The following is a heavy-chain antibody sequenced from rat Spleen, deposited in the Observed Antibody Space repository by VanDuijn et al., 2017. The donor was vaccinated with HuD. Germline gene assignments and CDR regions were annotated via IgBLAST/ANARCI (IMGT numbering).Heavy chain of an antibody. V-gene: IGHV5S23*01. CDR3: ARPSYGYPFAY. D-gene: IGHD1-7*01. Sequence: EVQLVESDGGLVQPGRSLKLSCAASGFTFSDYDMAWVRQAPTNGLEWVASISSSGGNTYYRDSVKGRFTVSRDNAKTTLYLQMDSLRSEDTATYYCARPSYGYPFAYWGQGTLVTVSS. CDR1: GFTFSDYD. CDR2: ISSSGGNT. J-gene: IGHJ3*01.